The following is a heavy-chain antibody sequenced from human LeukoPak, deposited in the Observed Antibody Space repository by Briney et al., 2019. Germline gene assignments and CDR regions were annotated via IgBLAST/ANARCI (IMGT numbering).Heavy chain of an antibody. V-gene: IGHV1-2*02. CDR1: GYTFTAYY. CDR2: INPNSGGT. D-gene: IGHD2-8*01. CDR3: VREVVLMVYAVGY. Sequence: ASVKVSCKASGYTFTAYYMHWVRQAPGQGLEWMGWINPNSGGTNYAQKFQGRVTMTRDTSISTAYMELSRLRFDDTAVYYCVREVVLMVYAVGYWGQGTLVTVSS. J-gene: IGHJ4*02.